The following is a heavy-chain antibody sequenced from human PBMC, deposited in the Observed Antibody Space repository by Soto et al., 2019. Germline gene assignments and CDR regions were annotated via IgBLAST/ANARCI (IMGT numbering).Heavy chain of an antibody. Sequence: LRLSCAASGITFSNHDMNWVRQVTGKGLEWVSGIGNGGATYYTDSVKGRFTISRDNSKNSLYLQMNSLRVEDTAVYYCAKDRLGGNFDYWGQRTQVTVSS. J-gene: IGHJ4*02. CDR1: GITFSNHD. V-gene: IGHV3-13*01. CDR3: AKDRLGGNFDY. CDR2: IGNGGAT.